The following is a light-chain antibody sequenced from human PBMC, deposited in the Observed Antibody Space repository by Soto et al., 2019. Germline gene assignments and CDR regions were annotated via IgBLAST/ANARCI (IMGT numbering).Light chain of an antibody. CDR2: DAS. J-gene: IGKJ5*01. CDR3: QQYNNWPLIT. Sequence: EIFLTQSPHTLSLSPGERATLSCRATQSVTNYIAWYQQRPGQAPRLLIYDASNRASGVPAKFSGSGSGTDFTLTISSLQSEDFAVYYCQQYNNWPLITFGQGTRLEI. V-gene: IGKV3-11*01. CDR1: QSVTNY.